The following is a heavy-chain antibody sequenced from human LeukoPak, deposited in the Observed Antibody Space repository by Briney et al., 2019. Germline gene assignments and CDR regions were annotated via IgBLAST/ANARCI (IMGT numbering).Heavy chain of an antibody. CDR3: ARSVDYFDNTGPHMMFDY. D-gene: IGHD3-22*01. V-gene: IGHV4-59*07. Sequence: SDTLSLTCNVSGGSITSHYWNWIRQPPGKGLEWIGYIYYAGITKYNPSLTSRVSMSVDTSKNQFFLKMNSVTAADTAVYHCARSVDYFDNTGPHMMFDYWGQGSLSPSPQ. CDR1: GGSITSHY. J-gene: IGHJ4*02. CDR2: IYYAGIT.